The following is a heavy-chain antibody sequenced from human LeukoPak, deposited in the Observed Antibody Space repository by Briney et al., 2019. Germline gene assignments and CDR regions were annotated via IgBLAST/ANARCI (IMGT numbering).Heavy chain of an antibody. CDR3: AGGGRYFDY. V-gene: IGHV3-49*04. Sequence: PGGSLRLSCTACGISFADYAMSWGRQAPGKGLQWVGFIRNKAYGGTTEYAASVKGRFTISRDDSKSIAYLQMNSLKTEDTAVYFCAGGGRYFDYWGQGTLVTVSS. J-gene: IGHJ4*02. CDR1: GISFADYA. CDR2: IRNKAYGGTT.